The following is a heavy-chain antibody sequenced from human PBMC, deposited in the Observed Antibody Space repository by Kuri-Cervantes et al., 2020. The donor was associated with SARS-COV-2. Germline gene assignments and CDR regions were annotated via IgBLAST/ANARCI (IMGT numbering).Heavy chain of an antibody. D-gene: IGHD3-3*01. CDR1: GFTFSNYA. CDR3: ARDVWSGYYYGMDV. J-gene: IGHJ6*02. Sequence: GGSLRLSCAVSGFTFSNYAMHWVRQAPGKGLEWVAVISYDGSSKYYADSVKGRFTISRDNSKNTLYLQMNSLRAEDTAVYYCARDVWSGYYYGMDVWGQGTTVTVSS. CDR2: ISYDGSSK. V-gene: IGHV3-30*04.